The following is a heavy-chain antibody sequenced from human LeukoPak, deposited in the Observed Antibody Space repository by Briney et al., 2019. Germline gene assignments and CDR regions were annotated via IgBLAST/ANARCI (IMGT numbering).Heavy chain of an antibody. D-gene: IGHD3-16*01. J-gene: IGHJ6*02. CDR1: GYTFTTYW. Sequence: GESLKISCKGSGYTFTTYWIGWLRQMPGKGLEWMGIIYPADSDTRYSPSFQGQVTISADKSISTAYLQWSSLKASDTAIYYCAKGVSGTYYGMDVWGQGTTVIVS. V-gene: IGHV5-51*01. CDR2: IYPADSDT. CDR3: AKGVSGTYYGMDV.